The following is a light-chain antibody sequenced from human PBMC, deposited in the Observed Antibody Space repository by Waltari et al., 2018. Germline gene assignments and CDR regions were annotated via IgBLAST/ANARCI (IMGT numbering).Light chain of an antibody. Sequence: EIVLTQSPATLSVSPGERATLSCRASQSISSNLVWYQQKPGQAPRLLIYGASTRATGIPARFSGSGPGTEFTLTISSLQSEDSAVYYCHQYNYLGTFGQGTKVEIK. CDR3: HQYNYLGT. J-gene: IGKJ1*01. CDR2: GAS. V-gene: IGKV3-15*01. CDR1: QSISSN.